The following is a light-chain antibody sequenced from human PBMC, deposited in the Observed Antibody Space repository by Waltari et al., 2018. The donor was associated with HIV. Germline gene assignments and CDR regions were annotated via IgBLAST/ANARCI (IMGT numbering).Light chain of an antibody. Sequence: QSALTQPPSASGSPGQSVTISCTGTSSDVGGYNYVPWYQQHPGKAPKLRIFDVSKRPSGVPDRFSGSKSGNTASLTVSGLQAEDEADYYCGSYSGSKNFAVFGGGTKLTVL. V-gene: IGLV2-8*01. CDR1: SSDVGGYNY. J-gene: IGLJ3*02. CDR2: DVS. CDR3: GSYSGSKNFAV.